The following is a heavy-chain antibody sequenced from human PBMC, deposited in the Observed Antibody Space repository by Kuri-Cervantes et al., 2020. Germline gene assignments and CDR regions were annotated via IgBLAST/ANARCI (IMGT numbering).Heavy chain of an antibody. CDR3: ARPKYGDYNDAFDI. CDR1: GFTLSSYD. D-gene: IGHD4-17*01. J-gene: IGHJ3*02. V-gene: IGHV3-23*01. Sequence: GESLKISCAASGFTLSSYDLSWVRQAPGKGLEWVSALSYSGTTTYYADSVKGRFTISRDSSKNSLYLQMNSLRAEDTAVYYCARPKYGDYNDAFDIWGQGILVTVSS. CDR2: LSYSGTTT.